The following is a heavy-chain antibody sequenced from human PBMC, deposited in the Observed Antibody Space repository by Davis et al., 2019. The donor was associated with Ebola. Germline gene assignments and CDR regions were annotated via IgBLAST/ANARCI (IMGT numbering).Heavy chain of an antibody. D-gene: IGHD6-6*01. Sequence: SVPVSRMPSGYTLPAYYIHWVRPPPGQGLEWLGWIDPQSGGTNYAQQFQEWVTMTRDASIDTAYIELSSPRSDATAVYYCAKDLEDQVVSYALDVWGQGTTVTVSS. CDR1: GYTLPAYY. V-gene: IGHV1-2*04. CDR2: IDPQSGGT. CDR3: AKDLEDQVVSYALDV. J-gene: IGHJ6*02.